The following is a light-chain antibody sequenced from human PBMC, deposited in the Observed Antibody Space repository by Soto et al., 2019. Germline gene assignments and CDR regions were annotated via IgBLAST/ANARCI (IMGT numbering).Light chain of an antibody. J-gene: IGLJ3*02. CDR2: LEGSGSY. CDR1: SGHSSYI. V-gene: IGLV4-60*02. CDR3: ETWESNSWV. Sequence: QSVLTQSSSASASLGSSVKLTCTLSSGHSSYIIAWHQQQPGKAPRYLMKLEGSGSYNKGSGVPDRFSGSSSGADRYLTISNLQFEDEADYYCETWESNSWVFGGGTKVTVL.